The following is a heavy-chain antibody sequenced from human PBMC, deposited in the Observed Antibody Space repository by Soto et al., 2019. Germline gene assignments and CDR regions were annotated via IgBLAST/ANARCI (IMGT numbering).Heavy chain of an antibody. D-gene: IGHD3-16*01. CDR2: ISYDGSNK. CDR1: GFTFSSYA. V-gene: IGHV3-30-3*01. Sequence: QVQLVESGGGVVQPGRSLRLSCAASGFTFSSYAMHWVRQAPGKGLEWVAVISYDGSNKYYADSVKGRFTISRDNSKNKLYLQMNSLRAEDTAVYYCARAYDGDYFDYGGPGSLVTGSS. CDR3: ARAYDGDYFDY. J-gene: IGHJ4*02.